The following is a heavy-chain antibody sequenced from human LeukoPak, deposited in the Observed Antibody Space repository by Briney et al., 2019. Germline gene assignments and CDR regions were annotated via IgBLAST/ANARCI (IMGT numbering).Heavy chain of an antibody. CDR2: ISGGGGTT. CDR1: GFTVSSNY. D-gene: IGHD6-19*01. CDR3: AKADGSAWYRGDY. J-gene: IGHJ4*02. V-gene: IGHV3-23*01. Sequence: PGGSLRLSCAASGFTVSSNYMSWVRQAPGKGLEWVSAISGGGGTTYYADSVKGRFTISRDNSKNTLSLQMYSLRAEDTALYYCAKADGSAWYRGDYWGQGTLVTVSS.